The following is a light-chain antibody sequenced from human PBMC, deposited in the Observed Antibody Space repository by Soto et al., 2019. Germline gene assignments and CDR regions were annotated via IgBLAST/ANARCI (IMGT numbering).Light chain of an antibody. CDR2: GSF. Sequence: EIVMTQSPVTLSASPGESATLSCRASQSVDNNVAWYQQKPGQAPRLLIVGSFARATGIPARFSGSGSGSEFTLTISSLQSEDFAVYYCQQYNNWPPTFGQGTKVDIK. CDR1: QSVDNN. CDR3: QQYNNWPPT. V-gene: IGKV3-15*01. J-gene: IGKJ1*01.